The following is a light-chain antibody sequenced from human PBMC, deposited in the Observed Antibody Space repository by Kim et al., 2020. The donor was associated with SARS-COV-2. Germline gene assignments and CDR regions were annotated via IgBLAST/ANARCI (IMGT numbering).Light chain of an antibody. CDR3: QHYSSHSPA. CDR1: QSIGTW. J-gene: IGKJ1*01. V-gene: IGKV1-5*03. CDR2: KTS. Sequence: DIQMTQSPSTLSAFVGDRVTITCRASQSIGTWLAWYQQIPGKAPKLLIYKTSTLQSGVPSRFSGGGSGTDFTLTISGLQPDDFATYYCQHYSSHSPAFGQGTKVDIK.